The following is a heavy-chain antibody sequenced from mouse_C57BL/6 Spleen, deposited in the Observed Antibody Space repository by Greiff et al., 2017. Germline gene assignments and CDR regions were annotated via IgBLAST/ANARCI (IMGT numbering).Heavy chain of an antibody. CDR1: GYTFTSYD. J-gene: IGHJ4*01. D-gene: IGHD2-5*01. V-gene: IGHV1-85*01. CDR2: IYPRDGST. CDR3: ASPYSNRYYYAMDY. Sequence: QVQLQQSGPELVKPGASVKLSCKASGYTFTSYDINWVKQRPGQGLEWIGWIYPRDGSTKYNEKFKGKATLTVDTSSSTAYMELHSLTSEDSAVYFCASPYSNRYYYAMDYWGQGTSVTVSS.